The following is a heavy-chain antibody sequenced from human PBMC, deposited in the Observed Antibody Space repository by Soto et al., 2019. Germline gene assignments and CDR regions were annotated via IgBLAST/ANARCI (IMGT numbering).Heavy chain of an antibody. Sequence: EVQLVESGGGLVQSGGSLRLSCAVSGFTFSSYWMSWVRKAPGKGLEWVANIKQDGSEKYYVDSVKGRFTVSRDNAKNSLYLQMTSLRAEDTAVYYCARGGMITMPYWGQGTLVTVSS. D-gene: IGHD3-16*01. CDR3: ARGGMITMPY. CDR1: GFTFSSYW. V-gene: IGHV3-7*01. CDR2: IKQDGSEK. J-gene: IGHJ4*02.